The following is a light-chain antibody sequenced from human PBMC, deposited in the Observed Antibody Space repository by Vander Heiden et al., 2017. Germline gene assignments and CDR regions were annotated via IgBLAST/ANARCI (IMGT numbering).Light chain of an antibody. CDR2: DAS. CDR1: QDISNY. V-gene: IGKV1-33*01. CDR3: QQDDNLNT. Sequence: DIQMTQSPSSLSASVGDRVTITCQASQDISNYLNWYQQKPGKAPKLLIYDASNLETGVPSRFSGSGSGTDFTFTISSLQPEDIATYYCQQDDNLNTFGQGTKLEIK. J-gene: IGKJ2*01.